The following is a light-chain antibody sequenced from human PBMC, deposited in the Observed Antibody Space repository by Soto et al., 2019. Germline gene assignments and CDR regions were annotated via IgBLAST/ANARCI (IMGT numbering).Light chain of an antibody. Sequence: QSALTQPASVSGSPGQSITISCTGTSSDVGGYNYVSWYRQHPGKAPKLMIYEVSNRPSGVSNRFSGSKSGNTASLTISGLQAEDEADYYCSSYTSSSTLAVVFGGGTQLTVL. CDR2: EVS. CDR1: SSDVGGYNY. J-gene: IGLJ2*01. CDR3: SSYTSSSTLAVV. V-gene: IGLV2-14*01.